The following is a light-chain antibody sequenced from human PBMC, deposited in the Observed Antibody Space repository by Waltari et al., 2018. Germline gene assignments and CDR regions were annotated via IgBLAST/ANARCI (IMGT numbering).Light chain of an antibody. Sequence: YELTQPPSVSVAPGKTAKITSAGRDIRDKTVHWYQQKSGQAPVLVIYDDTVRPSGIPERISGSDTATLTIAGVEAGDEAVYCCQVWDASGDHPVFGGGTRLTVL. V-gene: IGLV3-21*03. CDR1: DIRDKT. J-gene: IGLJ2*01. CDR3: QVWDASGDHPV. CDR2: DDT.